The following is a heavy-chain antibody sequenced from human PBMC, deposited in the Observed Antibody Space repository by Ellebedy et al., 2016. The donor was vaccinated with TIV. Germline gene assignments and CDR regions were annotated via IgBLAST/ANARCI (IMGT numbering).Heavy chain of an antibody. Sequence: ASVKVSCXVSGYTFTRYGMSWVRQAPGQGLEWMGCIAVYNGHTKYAQKFQDRVVMTTETATSTVYMELRSLRSDGTAVYYCARSRLGGGHWYFDFWGRGTLVTVSS. D-gene: IGHD3-10*01. CDR2: IAVYNGHT. CDR1: GYTFTRYG. V-gene: IGHV1-18*01. CDR3: ARSRLGGGHWYFDF. J-gene: IGHJ2*01.